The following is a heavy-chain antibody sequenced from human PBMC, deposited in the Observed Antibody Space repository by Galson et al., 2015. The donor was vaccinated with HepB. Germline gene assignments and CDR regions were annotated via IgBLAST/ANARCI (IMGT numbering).Heavy chain of an antibody. Sequence: QSGAEVKKPGESLKISCKGSGYSFTSYWIGWVRQMPGKGLEWMGIIYPGDSDTRYSPSFQGQVTISADKSISTAYLQWSSLKASDTAMYYCARHFRYYDILTGYYNSYYYGMDVWGQGTTVTVSS. CDR1: GYSFTSYW. V-gene: IGHV5-51*01. J-gene: IGHJ6*02. CDR2: IYPGDSDT. CDR3: ARHFRYYDILTGYYNSYYYGMDV. D-gene: IGHD3-9*01.